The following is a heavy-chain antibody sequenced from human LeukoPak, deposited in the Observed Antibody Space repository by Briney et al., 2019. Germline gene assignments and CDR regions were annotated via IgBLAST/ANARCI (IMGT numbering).Heavy chain of an antibody. J-gene: IGHJ4*02. Sequence: ASVKVSCKASGGTFSSYAISWVRQAPGQGLEWMGGIIPTFGTANYAQKFQGRVTITADESTSTAYMELSSLRSEDTAVYYCARDSAGGSYPDYWGQGTLVTVSS. D-gene: IGHD1-26*01. CDR3: ARDSAGGSYPDY. CDR1: GGTFSSYA. CDR2: IIPTFGTA. V-gene: IGHV1-69*13.